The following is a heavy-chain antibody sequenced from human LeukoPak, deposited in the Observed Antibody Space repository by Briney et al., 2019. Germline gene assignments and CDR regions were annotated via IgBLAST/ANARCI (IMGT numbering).Heavy chain of an antibody. J-gene: IGHJ4*02. V-gene: IGHV3-74*01. CDR1: GFTFSHYA. Sequence: GGSLRLSCAASGFTFSHYAMSWVRQAPGKGLVWVSRISSDGYNTDYADSVKGRFTISRDNAENTLYLQMNNLRAEDTAVYFCARALPSSWWYFDYWGRGTLVTVSS. CDR2: ISSDGYNT. D-gene: IGHD6-13*01. CDR3: ARALPSSWWYFDY.